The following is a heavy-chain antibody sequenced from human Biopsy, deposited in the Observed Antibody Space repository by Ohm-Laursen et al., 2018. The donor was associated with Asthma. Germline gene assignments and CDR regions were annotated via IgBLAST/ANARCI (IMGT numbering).Heavy chain of an antibody. CDR1: RFTFDDYG. J-gene: IGHJ4*02. V-gene: IGHV3-9*01. Sequence: SLRLSCAASRFTFDDYGMHWVRQAPGKGLEWVSGISWNSGSIDYADSVKGRFTISRDNAKNSLYLQMNSLRVEDTALYYCAKATLGDIGKDYWGQGTLVTVSS. CDR3: AKATLGDIGKDY. D-gene: IGHD2-21*01. CDR2: ISWNSGSI.